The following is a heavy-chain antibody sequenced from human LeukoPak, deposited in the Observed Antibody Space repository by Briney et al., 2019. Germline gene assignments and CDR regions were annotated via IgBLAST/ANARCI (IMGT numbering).Heavy chain of an antibody. Sequence: SETLSLTCTVSGGSISSSSYYWVWIRQPPGKGLEWIGSIYYSGSTYYNPSLKSRVTISVDTSKNQFSLKLSSVTAADTAVYYCARRSVAVAGTSNDAFDIWGQGTMVTVSS. CDR1: GGSISSSSYY. D-gene: IGHD6-19*01. V-gene: IGHV4-39*01. CDR2: IYYSGST. J-gene: IGHJ3*02. CDR3: ARRSVAVAGTSNDAFDI.